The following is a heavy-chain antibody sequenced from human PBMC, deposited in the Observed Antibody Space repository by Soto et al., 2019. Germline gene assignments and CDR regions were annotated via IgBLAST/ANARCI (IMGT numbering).Heavy chain of an antibody. CDR1: GYTFTSYG. CDR2: MSANTGNT. D-gene: IGHD6-6*01. Sequence: GASVKVSCKASGYTFTSYGISWVRQAPGQGLEWVGWMSANTGNTESARKLQGRVTMTRDISINTAYLELSGLASEDTAVYYCAKKHSGSSLAYWGQGSLVTVSS. CDR3: AKKHSGSSLAY. V-gene: IGHV1-18*01. J-gene: IGHJ4*02.